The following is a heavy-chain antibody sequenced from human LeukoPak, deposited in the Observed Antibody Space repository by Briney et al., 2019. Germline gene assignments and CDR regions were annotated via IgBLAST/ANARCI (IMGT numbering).Heavy chain of an antibody. V-gene: IGHV3-23*01. CDR2: IIDSGNSI. D-gene: IGHD1-26*01. CDR1: GFTFSSCA. Sequence: GGSLRLSCAASGFTFSSCAMSWVRQAPGKGLEWVSTIIDSGNSIYYADSAEGRFTISRDNSKNTLYLQMNSLRAGDTAVYYCAKDPIFSGSYGVFDYWGLGPLVTVSS. J-gene: IGHJ4*02. CDR3: AKDPIFSGSYGVFDY.